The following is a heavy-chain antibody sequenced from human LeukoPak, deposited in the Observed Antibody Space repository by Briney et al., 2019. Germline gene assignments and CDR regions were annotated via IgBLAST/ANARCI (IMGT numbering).Heavy chain of an antibody. CDR1: GFTFSTYG. V-gene: IGHV3-30*02. Sequence: GGSLRLSCAASGFTFSTYGMHWVRQAPGKGLEWVTFIRYDGSNKYYADSVKGRFTISRDNSKNTLYLQMNSLRLEDTAVYYCARDARGSSSTEFDYWGQGTLVTVSS. CDR3: ARDARGSSSTEFDY. D-gene: IGHD6-6*01. CDR2: IRYDGSNK. J-gene: IGHJ4*02.